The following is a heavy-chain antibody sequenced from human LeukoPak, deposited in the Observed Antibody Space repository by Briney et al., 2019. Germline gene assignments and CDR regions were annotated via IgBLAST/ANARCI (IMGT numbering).Heavy chain of an antibody. CDR2: ISHDGGID. V-gene: IGHV3-30*03. D-gene: IGHD3-22*01. CDR3: ARVSSSGYYYHYYGMDV. J-gene: IGHJ6*02. Sequence: GGSLRLSCAASGFTFSSYGMHWVRQAPGKGLEWVALISHDGGIDYYGDSVKGRFTISRDNSKNTLYLQMNSLRAEDTAVYYCARVSSSGYYYHYYGMDVWGQGTTVTVSS. CDR1: GFTFSSYG.